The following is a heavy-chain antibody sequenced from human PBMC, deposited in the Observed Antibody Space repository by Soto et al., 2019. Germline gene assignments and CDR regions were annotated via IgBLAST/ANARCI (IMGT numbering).Heavy chain of an antibody. D-gene: IGHD2-15*01. J-gene: IGHJ2*01. CDR1: GFTFSSYG. CDR2: IWYDGSNK. CDR3: ARDVGYCSGGSCYSGVWYFDL. Sequence: QVQLVESGGGVVQPGRSLRLSCAASGFTFSSYGMHWVRQAPGKGLEWVAVIWYDGSNKYYADSVKGRFTISRDNSKNTLYLQMNSLRAEDTAVYYCARDVGYCSGGSCYSGVWYFDLWGRGTLVTVSS. V-gene: IGHV3-33*01.